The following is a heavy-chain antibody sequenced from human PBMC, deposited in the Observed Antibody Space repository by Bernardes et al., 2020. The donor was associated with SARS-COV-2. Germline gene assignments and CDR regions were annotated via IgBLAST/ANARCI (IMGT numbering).Heavy chain of an antibody. CDR2: ISSSGGTI. V-gene: IGHV3-48*01. Sequence: GGSLRLSCAASGFTFRSYSMNWVRQAPGKGLEWVSFISSSGGTIYYADSVKGRFTISRDDAKNSLYLQMNSLRADDTAVYYCARYTSSYRFDYWGQGTLVTVSS. CDR3: ARYTSSYRFDY. D-gene: IGHD6-6*01. J-gene: IGHJ4*02. CDR1: GFTFRSYS.